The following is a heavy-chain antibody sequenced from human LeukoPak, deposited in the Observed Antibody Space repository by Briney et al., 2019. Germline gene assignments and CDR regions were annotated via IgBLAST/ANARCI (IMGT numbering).Heavy chain of an antibody. V-gene: IGHV3-43D*03. CDR3: AKDNSRVPSSAMVRGAPDY. CDR1: GFTFDNYA. J-gene: IGHJ4*02. Sequence: PGGSLRLSCAASGFTFDNYAMHWVRQAPGKGLEWVSPISRDGGSTYYADSVKGRFTISRDNTKNSLYLQMNSLRAEDTALYYCAKDNSRVPSSAMVRGAPDYWGQGTLVTVSS. CDR2: ISRDGGST. D-gene: IGHD3-10*01.